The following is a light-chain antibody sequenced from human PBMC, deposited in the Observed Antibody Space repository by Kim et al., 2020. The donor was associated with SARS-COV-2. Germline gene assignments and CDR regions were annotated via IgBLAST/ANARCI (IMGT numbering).Light chain of an antibody. CDR2: EVT. V-gene: IGLV2-8*01. CDR3: SSYSGTNNRV. Sequence: GQSVTISCTGTSSDVGGYNFVSWYQHHPGKAPKLMIYEVTKRPPGVPDRFSGSKSGSTASLTVSGLQAEDEADYYCSSYSGTNNRVFGGGTQLTVL. CDR1: SSDVGGYNF. J-gene: IGLJ3*02.